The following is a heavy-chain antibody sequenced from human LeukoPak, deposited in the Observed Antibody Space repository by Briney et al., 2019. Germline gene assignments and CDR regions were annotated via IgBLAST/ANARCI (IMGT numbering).Heavy chain of an antibody. D-gene: IGHD4-17*01. J-gene: IGHJ4*02. CDR1: GYSFSSGYF. CDR3: ARVRALTTVTTSGGGRRWHYFDY. CDR2: IYFSGNT. V-gene: IGHV4-38-2*02. Sequence: SETLSLSCTVSGYSFSSGYFWGWIRQPPRKGLEWIGSIYFSGNTYYNPSLKSRVTISVDTSKNQFSLKLSSVTAADTAVYYCARVRALTTVTTSGGGRRWHYFDYWGQGTLVTVSS.